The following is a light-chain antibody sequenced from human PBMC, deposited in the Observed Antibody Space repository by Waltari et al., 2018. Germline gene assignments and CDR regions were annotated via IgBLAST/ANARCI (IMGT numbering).Light chain of an antibody. CDR1: SSNIGRHS. CDR3: AAWDDSLSAMV. CDR2: TNN. Sequence: QSVLPQPPSASGTPGQRVTISCSGSSSNIGRHSVYWYQQPPGTAPKLLIYTNNQRPSGVPDRFSDSKSGTSASLVISGLRSEDEADYYCAAWDDSLSAMVFGGGTKLTVL. J-gene: IGLJ2*01. V-gene: IGLV1-47*02.